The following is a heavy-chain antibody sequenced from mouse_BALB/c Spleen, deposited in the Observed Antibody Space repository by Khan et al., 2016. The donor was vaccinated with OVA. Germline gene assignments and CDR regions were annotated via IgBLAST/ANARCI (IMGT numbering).Heavy chain of an antibody. CDR2: INPYNDGA. CDR1: GYTFTNYI. D-gene: IGHD1-1*01. J-gene: IGHJ3*01. CDR3: ARDYGSSFWFAY. V-gene: IGHV1S136*01. Sequence: VQLKQSGPELVKPGASVKMSCKASGYTFTNYIIHWVKQKPGQGLEWIGYINPYNDGAKYNDKFKDKATLTSDKSSSTASMELRGLTSEDSAVYYCARDYGSSFWFAYWGQGTLVTVSA.